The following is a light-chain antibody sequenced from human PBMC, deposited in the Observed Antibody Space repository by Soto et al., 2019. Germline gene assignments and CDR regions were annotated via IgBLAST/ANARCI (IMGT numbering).Light chain of an antibody. V-gene: IGKV1-12*01. Sequence: DIQMTQSPSSVSASVRDRVTVTCRASQGISSWLVWYQQKPGKAPNLLIYTASSLQSGVPSRFSGSGSGTDFTLTISSLQPEDFATSYCQQASSLVMYTFGQGTKLEIK. CDR2: TAS. CDR3: QQASSLVMYT. J-gene: IGKJ2*01. CDR1: QGISSW.